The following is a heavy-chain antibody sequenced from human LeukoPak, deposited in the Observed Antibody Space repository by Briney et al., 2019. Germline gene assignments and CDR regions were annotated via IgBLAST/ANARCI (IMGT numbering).Heavy chain of an antibody. D-gene: IGHD2-21*02. CDR1: GFTFSSYE. CDR2: ISSSGSTI. CDR3: ARSGKYCGGDCYPAEYFQH. Sequence: PGGSLRLSCAASGFTFSSYEMNWVRQAPGKGLEWVSYISSSGSTIYYAGSVKGRFTISRDNAKNSLYLQMNSLRAEDTAVYYCARSGKYCGGDCYPAEYFQHWGQGTLVTVSS. V-gene: IGHV3-48*03. J-gene: IGHJ1*01.